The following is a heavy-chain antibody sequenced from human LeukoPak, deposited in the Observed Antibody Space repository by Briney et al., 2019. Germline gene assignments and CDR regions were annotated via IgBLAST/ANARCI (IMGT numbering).Heavy chain of an antibody. D-gene: IGHD2-15*01. CDR1: GITLSNYG. J-gene: IGHJ4*02. Sequence: GGSLRLSCVVSGITLSNYGMSWVRQAPGEGLEWVAGISDRGGSTNYADSVKGRFTISRDNPKNTLYLQMNNLRSEDTAVYFCAKRGVVIRAVLVVGFHKEAYYFDSWGQGALVTVSS. CDR3: AKRGVVIRAVLVVGFHKEAYYFDS. CDR2: ISDRGGST. V-gene: IGHV3-23*01.